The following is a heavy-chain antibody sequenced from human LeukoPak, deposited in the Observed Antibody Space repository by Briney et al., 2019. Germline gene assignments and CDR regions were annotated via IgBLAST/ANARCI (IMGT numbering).Heavy chain of an antibody. CDR2: IRYDGSNK. CDR3: ARALSIAAPLDY. CDR1: GFTFSSYG. V-gene: IGHV3-30*02. J-gene: IGHJ4*02. Sequence: GGTLRLSCAASGFTFSSYGMHWVRQAPGKGLEWVAFIRYDGSNKYYADSVKGRFTISRDNAKNSLYLQMNSLRAEDTAVYYCARALSIAAPLDYWGQGNLVTVSS. D-gene: IGHD6-6*01.